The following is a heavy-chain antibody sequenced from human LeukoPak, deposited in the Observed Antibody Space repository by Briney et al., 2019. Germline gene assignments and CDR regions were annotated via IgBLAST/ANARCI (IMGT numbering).Heavy chain of an antibody. V-gene: IGHV1-46*01. CDR2: INPSGGST. D-gene: IGHD1-26*01. J-gene: IGHJ4*02. Sequence: ASVKVSCKASGGTFSSYAISWVRQAPGQGLEWMGIINPSGGSTSYAQKFRGRVTMTRDTSTSTVYMELSSLRSEDTAVYYCAASIVGAPPYWGQGTLVTVSS. CDR3: AASIVGAPPY. CDR1: GGTFSSYA.